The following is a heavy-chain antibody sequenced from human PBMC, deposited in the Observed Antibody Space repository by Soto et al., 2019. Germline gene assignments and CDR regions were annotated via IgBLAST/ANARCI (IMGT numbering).Heavy chain of an antibody. CDR3: AIAWVVVTDTDT. Sequence: ASADVSCKASGDTFSSSAINWVRQAPGQGLEWMGIINPSGGSTSYAQKFQGRVTMTRDTSTSTVYMELSSLRSEDTAVYYCAIAWVVVTDTDTWGQDNLLTVSS. D-gene: IGHD2-21*02. CDR1: GDTFSSSA. CDR2: INPSGGST. J-gene: IGHJ1*01. V-gene: IGHV1-46*01.